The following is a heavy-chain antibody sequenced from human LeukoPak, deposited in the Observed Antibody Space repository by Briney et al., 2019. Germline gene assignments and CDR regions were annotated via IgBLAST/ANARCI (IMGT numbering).Heavy chain of an antibody. CDR3: ARADWDTAMIDY. J-gene: IGHJ4*02. CDR1: RFTFSSYG. V-gene: IGHV3-21*01. Sequence: GGSLRLSCAASRFTFSSYGMNWVRQAPGKGLEWVSSISSSSSYIYYADSVKGRFTISRDNAKNSLYLQMNSLRAEDTAVYYCARADWDTAMIDYWGQGTLVTVSS. D-gene: IGHD5-18*01. CDR2: ISSSSSYI.